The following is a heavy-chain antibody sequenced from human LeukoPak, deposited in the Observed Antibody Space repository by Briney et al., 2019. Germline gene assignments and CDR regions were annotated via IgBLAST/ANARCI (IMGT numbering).Heavy chain of an antibody. J-gene: IGHJ5*02. V-gene: IGHV1-18*01. CDR2: ISAYNGNT. D-gene: IGHD6-13*01. Sequence: GASVKVSCKASGYTFTSYGISWVRQAPGQGLEWMGWISAYNGNTNYAQKLQGRVTMTTDTSTSTAYMELRSLRSDDTAVYYCARDLLAAAGYNWFDPWGQGTLVTVSS. CDR1: GYTFTSYG. CDR3: ARDLLAAAGYNWFDP.